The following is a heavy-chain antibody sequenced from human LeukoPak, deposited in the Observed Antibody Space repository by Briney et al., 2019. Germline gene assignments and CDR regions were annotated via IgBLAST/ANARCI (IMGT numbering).Heavy chain of an antibody. Sequence: GRSLRLSCSGSGFSFGDYGINWVRQAPGRGLEWVGLSRSQVNGGPPEYAASVEGRFSMSRDDSKGFAYLQMNSLKTEDTAVYFCTRAFYDYVLDFWDQGTLVTVSS. J-gene: IGHJ4*02. V-gene: IGHV3-49*04. CDR1: GFSFGDYG. CDR2: SRSQVNGGPP. D-gene: IGHD3-16*01. CDR3: TRAFYDYVLDF.